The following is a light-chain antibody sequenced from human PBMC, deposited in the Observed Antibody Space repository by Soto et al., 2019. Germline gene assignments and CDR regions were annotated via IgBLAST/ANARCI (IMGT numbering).Light chain of an antibody. V-gene: IGKV1-9*01. CDR3: QQLNGSPYT. Sequence: DIQLTQSPSFMSASVGDRVTITCRASQGLSTYLAWYQQKPGKAPKLLLYAVSTLQSGVPSRFSGSGSGTEFTLTISSLQPEDYATYFCQQLNGSPYTFGQGTKLVIK. CDR2: AVS. CDR1: QGLSTY. J-gene: IGKJ2*01.